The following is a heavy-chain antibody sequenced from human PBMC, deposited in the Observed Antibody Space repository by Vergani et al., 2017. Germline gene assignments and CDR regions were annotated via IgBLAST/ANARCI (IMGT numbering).Heavy chain of an antibody. D-gene: IGHD4-17*01. CDR2: IYYSGST. Sequence: QVQLQESGPGLVKPSETLSLTCTVSGGSISSYYWSWIRQPPGKGLEWIGYIYYSGSTNYNPSLTSRVTISVDTSKNQFSLKLSSVTAADTAVYYCARVGGDYTLYYYYYYMDVWGKGTTVTVSS. CDR3: ARVGGDYTLYYYYYYMDV. V-gene: IGHV4-59*01. CDR1: GGSISSYY. J-gene: IGHJ6*03.